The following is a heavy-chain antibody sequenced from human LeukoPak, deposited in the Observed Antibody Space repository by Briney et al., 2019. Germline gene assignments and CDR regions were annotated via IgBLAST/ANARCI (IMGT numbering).Heavy chain of an antibody. CDR1: GGSISSYY. J-gene: IGHJ4*02. CDR3: ARGPPFLLFDY. D-gene: IGHD2-15*01. V-gene: IGHV4-59*01. CDR2: IYYSGST. Sequence: SETLSLTCTVSGGSISSYYWSWIRQPPGKGLEWIGYIYYSGSTNYNPSLKSRVTISVDTSKNQFSLKLSSVTAADTAVYYCARGPPFLLFDYWGQGTLVTVSS.